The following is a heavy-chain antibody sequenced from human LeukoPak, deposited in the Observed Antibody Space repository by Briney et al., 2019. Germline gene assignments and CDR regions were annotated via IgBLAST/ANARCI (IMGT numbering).Heavy chain of an antibody. CDR3: AGGIVTTYFFDY. V-gene: IGHV1-2*06. CDR2: INPNSDGT. CDR1: GYIFTDYY. J-gene: IGHJ4*02. D-gene: IGHD1-14*01. Sequence: EASVKVSCKASGYIFTDYYMHWVRQAPGQGLEWMGRINPNSDGTNFAQKFQGRVTMTRDTSISTAYMELSRLTSDDTAVYFCAGGIVTTYFFDYWGQGTLVTVSS.